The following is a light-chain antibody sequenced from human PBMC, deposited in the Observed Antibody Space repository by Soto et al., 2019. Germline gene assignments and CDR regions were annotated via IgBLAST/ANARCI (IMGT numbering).Light chain of an antibody. CDR2: SNN. J-gene: IGLJ2*01. CDR3: AALDDSLNGVV. Sequence: QSVLTQPPSASGTPGQRVTISCSGSSSNIGSKNVNWYQQLPGTAPKLLIYSNNQRPSGVPDRFSGSKSGTSASLAISGLQSQDEADYYCAALDDSLNGVVFGGGTKLTVL. V-gene: IGLV1-44*01. CDR1: SSNIGSKN.